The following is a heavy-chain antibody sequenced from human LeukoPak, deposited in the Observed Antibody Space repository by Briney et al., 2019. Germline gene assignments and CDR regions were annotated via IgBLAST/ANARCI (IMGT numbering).Heavy chain of an antibody. CDR3: ARSARDGYNSGFDY. V-gene: IGHV4-61*02. Sequence: PSETLSLTCTVSGGSISSGSYYWSWIRQPAGKGLEWIGRIYTSGSTNYNPSLKSRVTISVDTSKNQFSLKLSSVTAADTAVNYCARSARDGYNSGFDYWGQGTLVTVSS. J-gene: IGHJ4*02. D-gene: IGHD5-24*01. CDR2: IYTSGST. CDR1: GGSISSGSYY.